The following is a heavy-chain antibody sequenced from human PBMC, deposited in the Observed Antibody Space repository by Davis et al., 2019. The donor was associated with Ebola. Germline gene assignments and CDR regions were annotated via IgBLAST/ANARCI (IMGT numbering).Heavy chain of an antibody. CDR1: GGSFSGYY. V-gene: IGHV4-34*01. CDR2: INHSGST. D-gene: IGHD6-13*01. Sequence: SETLSLTCAVYGGSFSGYYWSWIRQPPGKGLEWIGEINHSGSTNYNPSLKSRVTISVDTSKNQFSLKLSSVTAADTAVYYCARQVSSSWYRGWFDPWGQGTLVTVSS. J-gene: IGHJ5*02. CDR3: ARQVSSSWYRGWFDP.